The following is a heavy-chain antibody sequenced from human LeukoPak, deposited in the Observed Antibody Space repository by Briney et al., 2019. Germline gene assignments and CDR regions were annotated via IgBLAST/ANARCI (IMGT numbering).Heavy chain of an antibody. D-gene: IGHD6-19*01. CDR3: AKDLSSGWYEFDY. CDR2: ISCSGGST. J-gene: IGHJ4*02. Sequence: PGRSLRLSCAASGFTFSSYAMSCARQAPRKGLEGVSAISCSGGSTYYADSVKGRFNISRDNSKNTLYLQMNSLRAEDTAVYYCAKDLSSGWYEFDYWGQGTLVTVSS. V-gene: IGHV3-23*01. CDR1: GFTFSSYA.